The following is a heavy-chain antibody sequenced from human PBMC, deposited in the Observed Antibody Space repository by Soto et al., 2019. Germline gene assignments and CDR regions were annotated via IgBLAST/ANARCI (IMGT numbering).Heavy chain of an antibody. J-gene: IGHJ4*02. CDR1: GGSISSGGYY. V-gene: IGHV4-31*03. CDR2: IYYSGST. D-gene: IGHD5-18*01. CDR3: ASGGYSYGPTSY. Sequence: SETLSLTCTVSGGSISSGGYYWSWIRQHLGKGLEWIGYIYYSGSTYYNPSLKSRVTISVDTSKNQFSLKLSSVTAADTAVYYCASGGYSYGPTSYWGQGTLVTVSS.